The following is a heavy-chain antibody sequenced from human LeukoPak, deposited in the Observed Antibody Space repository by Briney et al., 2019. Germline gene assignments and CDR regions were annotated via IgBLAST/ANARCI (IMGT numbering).Heavy chain of an antibody. J-gene: IGHJ4*02. CDR1: GFTFSIYA. Sequence: PGRSLRLSCAASGFTFSIYAMHWVRQAPGKGLEWVAFISSDGRIQYYAYSVKGRFTISRDNSKNTLFLQMNGLRDEDTAVYCCDPHDSASQFWGQGTLVTVSS. D-gene: IGHD6-6*01. CDR2: ISSDGRIQ. CDR3: DPHDSASQF. V-gene: IGHV3-30*04.